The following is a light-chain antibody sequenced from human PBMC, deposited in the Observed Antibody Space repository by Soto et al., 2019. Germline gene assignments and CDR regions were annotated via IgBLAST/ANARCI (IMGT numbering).Light chain of an antibody. CDR2: EVS. Sequence: QSALTQPASVSGSPGQSITISCTGTSSDVGAYNHVSWYQHHPGKAPKLMIFEVSSRPSGVSYRFSGSKSGNTASLTISGLQAEDEADYYCCSYTSTSTRVFGTGTKLPS. CDR1: SSDVGAYNH. CDR3: CSYTSTSTRV. V-gene: IGLV2-14*01. J-gene: IGLJ1*01.